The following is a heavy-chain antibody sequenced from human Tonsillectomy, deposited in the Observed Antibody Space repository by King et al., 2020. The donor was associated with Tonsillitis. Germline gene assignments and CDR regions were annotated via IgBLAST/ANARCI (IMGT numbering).Heavy chain of an antibody. Sequence: VQLVESGGGSVQPGGSLRLSCVASGFTVSSNYMSWVRQAPGKGLEWVSVIYSGGSTYYADSVKSRFTISRDNSKNTLYLQMNSLRAEDTAVYYCARDRVAVAGTVDYWGQGTLVTVSS. D-gene: IGHD6-19*01. J-gene: IGHJ4*02. V-gene: IGHV3-66*01. CDR1: GFTVSSNY. CDR3: ARDRVAVAGTVDY. CDR2: IYSGGST.